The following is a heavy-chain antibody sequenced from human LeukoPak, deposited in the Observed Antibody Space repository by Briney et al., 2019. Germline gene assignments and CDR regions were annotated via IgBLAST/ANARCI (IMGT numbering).Heavy chain of an antibody. CDR2: MNPNSGNT. J-gene: IGHJ4*02. V-gene: IGHV1-8*01. CDR3: ASSRHRSDTAMVN. CDR1: GHTFTSYD. Sequence: PAASVKVSCKASGHTFTSYDINWVRQATGQGLEWMGWMNPNSGNTGYAQKFQGRVTMTRNTSISTAYMELSSLRSEDTAVYYCASSRHRSDTAMVNWGQGTLVTVSS. D-gene: IGHD5-18*01.